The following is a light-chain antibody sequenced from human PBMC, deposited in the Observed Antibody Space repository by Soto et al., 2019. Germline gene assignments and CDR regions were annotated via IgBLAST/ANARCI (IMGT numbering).Light chain of an antibody. CDR1: SSNIGRNT. CDR2: NNN. J-gene: IGLJ2*01. V-gene: IGLV1-44*01. CDR3: ASWDDSLNVVV. Sequence: SVLTQPPSASGTPGQRVIISCSGSSSNIGRNTVSWYQQLPQTAPKLLIYNNNQRPSGVPDRFSGSKSGTSASLAISGLQSEDEADYYGASWDDSLNVVVFGGGTKLTVL.